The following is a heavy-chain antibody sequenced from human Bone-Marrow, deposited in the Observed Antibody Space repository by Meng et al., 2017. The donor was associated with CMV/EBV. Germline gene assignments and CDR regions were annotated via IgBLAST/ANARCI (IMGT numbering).Heavy chain of an antibody. V-gene: IGHV4-34*01. J-gene: IGHJ6*02. CDR2: INHSGST. CDR1: GGSFSGYY. Sequence: SETLSLTCAVYGGSFSGYYWSWIRQPPGKGLEWIGEINHSGSTNYNPSLKSRVTISVDTSKNQFSLKLSSVTAADTAVYYCARDPKKYYDFWSGYYPTGDGMDVWGQGTTVTVSS. D-gene: IGHD3-3*01. CDR3: ARDPKKYYDFWSGYYPTGDGMDV.